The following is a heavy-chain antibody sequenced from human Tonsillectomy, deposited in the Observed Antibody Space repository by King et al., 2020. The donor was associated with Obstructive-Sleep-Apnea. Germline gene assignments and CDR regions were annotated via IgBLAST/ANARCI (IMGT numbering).Heavy chain of an antibody. Sequence: VQLVESGSELKKPGASVKVSCKASGYTFTSYAMNWVRQAPGQGLEWMRWINTNTGNPTYAQGFTGRFVFSLDTSVSTAYLQISSLKAEDTAVYYCARGGKRRYFDWLMPRDGMDVWGQGTTVTVSS. CDR1: GYTFTSYA. D-gene: IGHD3-9*01. CDR3: ARGGKRRYFDWLMPRDGMDV. CDR2: INTNTGNP. J-gene: IGHJ6*02. V-gene: IGHV7-4-1*02.